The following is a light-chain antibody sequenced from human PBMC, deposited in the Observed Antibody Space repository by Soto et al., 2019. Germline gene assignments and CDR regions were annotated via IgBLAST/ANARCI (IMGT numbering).Light chain of an antibody. J-gene: IGLJ2*01. CDR3: SSFAGNNTLV. CDR2: EVS. Sequence: QSALTQPPSASGPPGQSVTISCTGTSSDVGGYNYVSWYQQHPGKAPKLMISEVSKRPSGVPDRFSGSKSGNTASLTVSGLQADDEAYYYCSSFAGNNTLVFGGGTKLTVL. CDR1: SSDVGGYNY. V-gene: IGLV2-8*01.